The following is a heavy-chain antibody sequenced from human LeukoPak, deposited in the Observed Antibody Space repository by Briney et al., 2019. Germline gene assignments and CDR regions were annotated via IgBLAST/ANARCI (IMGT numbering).Heavy chain of an antibody. CDR2: INPNSGGT. V-gene: IGHV1-2*02. CDR1: GYTFTDYY. Sequence: ASVKVSCKASGYTFTDYYMHWVRQAPGQGLEWMGWINPNSGGTNYAQKFQGRVTMTRDTSISTAYMELSRLRSDDTAVYYCASSSKYYYYMDVWGKGTTVTVSS. J-gene: IGHJ6*03. CDR3: ASSSKYYYYMDV.